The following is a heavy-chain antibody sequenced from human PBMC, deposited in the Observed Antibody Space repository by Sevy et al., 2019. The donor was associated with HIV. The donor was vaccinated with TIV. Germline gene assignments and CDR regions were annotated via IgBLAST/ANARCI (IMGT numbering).Heavy chain of an antibody. Sequence: GGSLRLSCAASGFTFSSYAMSWVRQAPGKGLEWVSAISGSGGSTYYADSAKGRFTISRDNSKNTLYLQMNSLRAEDTAVYYCATPPPITMIVVAFDYWGQGTLVTVSS. J-gene: IGHJ4*02. V-gene: IGHV3-23*01. CDR1: GFTFSSYA. CDR3: ATPPPITMIVVAFDY. CDR2: ISGSGGST. D-gene: IGHD3-22*01.